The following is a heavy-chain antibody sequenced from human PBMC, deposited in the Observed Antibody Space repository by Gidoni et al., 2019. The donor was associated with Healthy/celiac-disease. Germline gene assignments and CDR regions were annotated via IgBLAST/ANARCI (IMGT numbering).Heavy chain of an antibody. J-gene: IGHJ4*02. V-gene: IGHV4-38-2*02. Sequence: QVQLQESGPGLVKPSETLSLTCTVSGYSISSGYYWGWIRQPPEKGLEWIGSIYHSGSTYYNPSLKSLVTISVDTSNNQFTLKLSSVTAAHTAVYYCARARRYYDSSGYLSGYSFDYWGQGTLVTVSS. D-gene: IGHD3-22*01. CDR1: GYSISSGYY. CDR3: ARARRYYDSSGYLSGYSFDY. CDR2: IYHSGST.